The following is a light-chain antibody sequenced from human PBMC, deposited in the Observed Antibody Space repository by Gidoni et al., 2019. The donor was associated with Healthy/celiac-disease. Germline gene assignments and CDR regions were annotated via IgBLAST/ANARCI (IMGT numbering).Light chain of an antibody. CDR1: SSNIGSNY. CDR2: RNN. CDR3: AAWDDSLSGGV. J-gene: IGLJ3*02. V-gene: IGLV1-47*01. Sequence: QSVLTQPPSASGTPGQRVTISCSGSSSNIGSNYVYWYQQLPGTAPNLLIYRNNQRPSGGPDRFSGSKSGTSASLAISGLRSEDEADYYCAAWDDSLSGGVFGGGTKLTVL.